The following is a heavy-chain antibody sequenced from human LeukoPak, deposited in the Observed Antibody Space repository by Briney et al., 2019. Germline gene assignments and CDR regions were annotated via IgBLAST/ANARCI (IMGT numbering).Heavy chain of an antibody. CDR2: ISHSGNT. CDR3: ARVNAPVATFDY. D-gene: IGHD1-1*01. CDR1: GYSISSTYY. V-gene: IGHV4-38-2*02. Sequence: SETLSLTCTVSGYSISSTYYGAWIRQPPGQGLEWIATISHSGNTYYTPSLESRLTISLDTTKKHFSLRLSSVTAADTAVYYCARVNAPVATFDYWGQGTLVAVSS. J-gene: IGHJ4*02.